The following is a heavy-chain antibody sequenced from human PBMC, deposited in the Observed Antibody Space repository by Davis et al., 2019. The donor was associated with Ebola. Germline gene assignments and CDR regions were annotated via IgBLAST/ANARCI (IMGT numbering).Heavy chain of an antibody. D-gene: IGHD7-27*01. V-gene: IGHV3-7*01. CDR3: ARELGIPYYYYGMDV. CDR1: GFTFSSYW. CDR2: IKQDGSEK. J-gene: IGHJ6*02. Sequence: PGGSLRLSCAASGFTFSSYWMSWVRQAPGKGLEWVANIKQDGSEKYYVDSVKGRFTISRDNAKNSLYLQMNSLRAEDTAVYYCARELGIPYYYYGMDVWGQGTTVTVSS.